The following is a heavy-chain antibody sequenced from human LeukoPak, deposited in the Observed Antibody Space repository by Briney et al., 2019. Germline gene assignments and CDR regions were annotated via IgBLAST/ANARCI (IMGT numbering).Heavy chain of an antibody. CDR3: AKRHQGPQDIVVVPAAIPDV. Sequence: PGGSLRLSCAASGFTFSSYAMSWVRQAPGKGLEWVSAISGSGGSTYYADSVKGRFTISRDNSKNTLYLQMNSLRAEDTAVYYCAKRHQGPQDIVVVPAAIPDVWGKGTTVTVSS. D-gene: IGHD2-2*01. CDR1: GFTFSSYA. V-gene: IGHV3-23*01. J-gene: IGHJ6*04. CDR2: ISGSGGST.